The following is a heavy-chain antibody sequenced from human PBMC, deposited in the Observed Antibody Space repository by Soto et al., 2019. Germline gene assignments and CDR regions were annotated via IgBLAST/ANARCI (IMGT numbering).Heavy chain of an antibody. D-gene: IGHD3-10*01. CDR2: ISAYNGNI. V-gene: IGHV1-18*01. CDR1: GYTFSNYG. J-gene: IGHJ5*02. Sequence: QVQLVQSGAEVKKPGASVKVSCKASGYTFSNYGISWVRPAPGQGLEWMGWISAYNGNIKLAQKVQGRVTMTTATFTSTAFMELRSLRSDDTAVYYCAGDPPGEGAAMFDLWGQGALGTVSS. CDR3: AGDPPGEGAAMFDL.